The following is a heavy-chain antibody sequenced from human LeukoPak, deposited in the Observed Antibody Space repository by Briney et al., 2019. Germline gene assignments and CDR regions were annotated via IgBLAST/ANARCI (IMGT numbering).Heavy chain of an antibody. V-gene: IGHV3-30*02. CDR2: IRYDGSNK. CDR3: AKDAIMTTVTAGYLDV. D-gene: IGHD4-17*01. J-gene: IGHJ6*03. CDR1: GFTFSSYA. Sequence: PGGSLRLPCAASGFTFSSYAMSWVRQAPGKGLEWVTFIRYDGSNKYYADSVKGRFTISRDNSKNTLYLQMNSLRAEDTAVYYCAKDAIMTTVTAGYLDVWGKGTTVTVSS.